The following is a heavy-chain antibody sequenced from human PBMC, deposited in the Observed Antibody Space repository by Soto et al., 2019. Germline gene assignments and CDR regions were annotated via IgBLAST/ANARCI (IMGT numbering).Heavy chain of an antibody. CDR2: IWYDGSNK. V-gene: IGHV3-33*01. Sequence: GGSLRLSCAASGFTFSSYGMHWVRQAPGKGLEWVAVIWYDGSNKYYADSVKGRFTTSRDNSKNTLYLQMNSLRAEDTAVYYCAREVNDILTGYYTPCGMDVWGQGTTVTVSS. D-gene: IGHD3-9*01. CDR1: GFTFSSYG. CDR3: AREVNDILTGYYTPCGMDV. J-gene: IGHJ6*02.